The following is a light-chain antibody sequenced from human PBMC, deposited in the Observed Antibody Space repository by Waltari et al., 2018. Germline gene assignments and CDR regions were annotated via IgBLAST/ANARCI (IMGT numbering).Light chain of an antibody. CDR3: QQGSILPLT. V-gene: IGKV3-11*01. CDR2: DKS. Sequence: EVVLTQSPVTLSLAAGERATLSCRASESVSNYLAWYQQKPGQSPRLLIFDKSKRATGIPARCSGSGYGTDFTLTINNLEAEDFALYYCQQGSILPLTFGGGTKVEI. CDR1: ESVSNY. J-gene: IGKJ4*01.